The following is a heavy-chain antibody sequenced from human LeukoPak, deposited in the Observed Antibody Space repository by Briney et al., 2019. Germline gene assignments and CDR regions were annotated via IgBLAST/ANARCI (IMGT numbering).Heavy chain of an antibody. Sequence: GESLKVSCQASGYRFTSSWIGWARQMPGKGLEWMGIIYPGGSDTRYSPSFQGQVTFSADKSISTAYLQWSSLKASDTAMYYCARAYSSSWPFDYWGQGTLVTVSS. D-gene: IGHD6-13*01. J-gene: IGHJ4*02. CDR1: GYRFTSSW. CDR3: ARAYSSSWPFDY. V-gene: IGHV5-51*01. CDR2: IYPGGSDT.